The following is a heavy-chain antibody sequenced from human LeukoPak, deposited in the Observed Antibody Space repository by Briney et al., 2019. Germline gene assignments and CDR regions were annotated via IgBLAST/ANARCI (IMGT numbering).Heavy chain of an antibody. CDR1: GFTFSSYW. Sequence: GGSLRLSCAASGFTFSSYWMHWVRQAPGKGLVWVARINGDGISMTYADSVKGRFTISRDNARNTVYLQMISLRGEDTAVYYCARDGWVDYWGQGTLVTVSS. D-gene: IGHD1-26*01. V-gene: IGHV3-74*01. CDR3: ARDGWVDY. J-gene: IGHJ4*02. CDR2: INGDGISM.